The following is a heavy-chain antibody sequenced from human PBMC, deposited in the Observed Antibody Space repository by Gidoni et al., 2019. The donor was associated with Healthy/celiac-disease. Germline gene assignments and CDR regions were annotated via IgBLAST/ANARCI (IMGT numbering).Heavy chain of an antibody. D-gene: IGHD6-19*01. Sequence: QVQLQESGPGLVKPSETLSLTCTVSGGSISSYYWSWIRQPPGKGLEWIGYIYYSGSTNYNPSLKSRVTISVDTSKNQFSLKLSSVTAADTAVYYCARVSGWYTYYYYGMDVWGQGTTVTVSS. J-gene: IGHJ6*02. CDR1: GGSISSYY. V-gene: IGHV4-59*01. CDR3: ARVSGWYTYYYYGMDV. CDR2: IYYSGST.